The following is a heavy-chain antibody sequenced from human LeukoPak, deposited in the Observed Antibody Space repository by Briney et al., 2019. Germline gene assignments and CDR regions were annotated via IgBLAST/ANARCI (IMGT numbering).Heavy chain of an antibody. V-gene: IGHV4-59*01. Sequence: SETLSLTCTVSGGSISSYYWSWIRQPPGKGLKWIGNIYYSGYTTYSPSLRSRVTISVDTSKNQFSLKLSSVTAADTAVYYCARADSSSWLVRVGYFDYWGQGTLVTVSS. CDR3: ARADSSSWLVRVGYFDY. J-gene: IGHJ4*02. D-gene: IGHD6-13*01. CDR1: GGSISSYY. CDR2: IYYSGYT.